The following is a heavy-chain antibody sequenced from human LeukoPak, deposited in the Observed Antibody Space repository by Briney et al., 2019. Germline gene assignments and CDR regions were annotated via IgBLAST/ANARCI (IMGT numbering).Heavy chain of an antibody. CDR3: ARDSYMFGSDY. CDR1: GFTFTSYD. J-gene: IGHJ4*02. Sequence: PGGSLRLSCVTSGFTFTSYDFNWVRQAPGKGLEWVSYISNGGGNIYYADSVKGRFTISRDNAKNSVFLQMNTLRAEDTAVYYCARDSYMFGSDYWGQGTLVTVSS. V-gene: IGHV3-48*03. D-gene: IGHD3-10*02. CDR2: ISNGGGNI.